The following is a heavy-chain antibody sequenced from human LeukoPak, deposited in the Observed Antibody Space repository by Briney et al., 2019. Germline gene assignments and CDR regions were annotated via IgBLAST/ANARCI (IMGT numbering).Heavy chain of an antibody. CDR2: ISAYNGNT. D-gene: IGHD3-10*01. J-gene: IGHJ3*02. CDR1: GYTFTSYG. V-gene: IGHV1-18*01. CDR3: ATASRLLWFGVSAFDI. Sequence: ASVKVSCKASGYTFTSYGISWVRQAPGQGLEWMGWISAYNGNTNYAQKLQGRVTMTEDTSTDTAYMELSSLRSEDTAVYYCATASRLLWFGVSAFDIWGQGTMVTVSS.